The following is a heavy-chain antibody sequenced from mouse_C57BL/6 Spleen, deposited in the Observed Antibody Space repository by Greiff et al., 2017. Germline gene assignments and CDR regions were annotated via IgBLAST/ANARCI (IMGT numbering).Heavy chain of an antibody. CDR3: AREKGNYYGSSYAMDY. CDR2: IYPRSGNT. D-gene: IGHD1-1*01. Sequence: QVQLQQSGAELARPGASVKLSCKASGYTFTSYGISWVKQRTGQGLEWIGEIYPRSGNTYYNEKFKGKATLTADKSSSTAYMEIRSLTSEDSAVYFCAREKGNYYGSSYAMDYWGQGTSVTVSS. CDR1: GYTFTSYG. V-gene: IGHV1-81*01. J-gene: IGHJ4*01.